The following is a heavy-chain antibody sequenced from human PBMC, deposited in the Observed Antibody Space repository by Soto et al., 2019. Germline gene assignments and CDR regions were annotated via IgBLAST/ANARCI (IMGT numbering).Heavy chain of an antibody. CDR1: GGSIRSGGSY. CDR2: IYYSGDT. J-gene: IGHJ4*02. D-gene: IGHD6-6*01. V-gene: IGHV4-31*03. CDR3: ARVRRIAARRKGTHIDY. Sequence: SETLSLTCTVSGGSIRSGGSYWSWIRQHPGKGLEWIGDIYYSGDTYYNPSLKSRVTMSVDTSNNQFALNLRSVTAADTAVYYCARVRRIAARRKGTHIDYWGQGTLVTVSS.